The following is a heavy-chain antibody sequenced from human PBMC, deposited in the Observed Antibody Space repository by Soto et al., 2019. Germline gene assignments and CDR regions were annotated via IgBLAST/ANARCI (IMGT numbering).Heavy chain of an antibody. D-gene: IGHD2-21*01. Sequence: ASVKVCCEASGYTFTGYYIHWVRQAPGQGLEWMGWINPNSGGTNYAQKFQGRVTMTRDTSISTAYMELSRLRSDDTAVYYCARDLAIDYYYGMDVWGQGTTVTVSS. J-gene: IGHJ6*02. CDR2: INPNSGGT. V-gene: IGHV1-2*02. CDR1: GYTFTGYY. CDR3: ARDLAIDYYYGMDV.